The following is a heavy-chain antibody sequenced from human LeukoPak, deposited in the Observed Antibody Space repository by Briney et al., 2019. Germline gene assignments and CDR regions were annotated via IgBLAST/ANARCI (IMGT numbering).Heavy chain of an antibody. Sequence: GGSLRLSCAASGYTFSTYWMHWVRQAPGKGLVWATRINSDGSTTGYADSVKGRLTISRDNAKNTLYLHMNSLRAEDTAVYYCARDLRGIGDETAYWGQGTLVTVSS. CDR2: INSDGSTT. J-gene: IGHJ4*02. CDR3: ARDLRGIGDETAY. D-gene: IGHD3-16*01. CDR1: GYTFSTYW. V-gene: IGHV3-74*01.